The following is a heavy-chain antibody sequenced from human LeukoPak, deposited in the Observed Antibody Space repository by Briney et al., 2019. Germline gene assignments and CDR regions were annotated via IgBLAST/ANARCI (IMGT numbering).Heavy chain of an antibody. J-gene: IGHJ4*02. D-gene: IGHD3-16*02. CDR1: GFTFSNNW. Sequence: TGGSLRLSCAASGFTFSNNWMTWVRQAPGKGLEWVAFIRYDGSNKYYADSVKGRFTISRDNAKNSLYLQMNSLRAEDTAVYYCARVDSDYVWGSYRYTGSSDYWGQGTLVTVSS. V-gene: IGHV3-30*02. CDR2: IRYDGSNK. CDR3: ARVDSDYVWGSYRYTGSSDY.